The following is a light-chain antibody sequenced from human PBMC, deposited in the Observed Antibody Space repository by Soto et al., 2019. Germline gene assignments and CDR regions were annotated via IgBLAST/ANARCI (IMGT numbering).Light chain of an antibody. Sequence: DIQMTQSPSSLSASVGDRVTITCRASQSITNSLNWYQHKPGKAPTLVVYAASSLQSGVPSRFSGSGSGTDFTLTISSLQPEDFATYFCQQCHSMPFPFGPGTKVDIK. J-gene: IGKJ3*01. V-gene: IGKV1-39*01. CDR3: QQCHSMPFP. CDR1: QSITNS. CDR2: AAS.